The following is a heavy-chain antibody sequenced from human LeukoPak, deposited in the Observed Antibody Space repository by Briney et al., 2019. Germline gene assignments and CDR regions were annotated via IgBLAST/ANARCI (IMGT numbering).Heavy chain of an antibody. J-gene: IGHJ4*02. CDR1: GYTFTSYY. D-gene: IGHD6-19*01. CDR2: INPSGGST. V-gene: IGHV1-46*01. Sequence: ASVKVSCKASGYTFTSYYMHWVRQAPGQGLEWMGIINPSGGSTSYAQKFQGRVTMTRDTSTSTVYMELSSLRSEDTAVYYCARDLSPLAVAGTRGFDYWGQGTLVTVSS. CDR3: ARDLSPLAVAGTRGFDY.